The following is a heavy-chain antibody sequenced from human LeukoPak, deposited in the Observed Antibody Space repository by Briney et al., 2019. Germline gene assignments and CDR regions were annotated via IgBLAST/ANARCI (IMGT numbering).Heavy chain of an antibody. CDR3: ATHYYGSGSYYKGDYYYGMDV. J-gene: IGHJ6*02. Sequence: SGGSLRLSCAASGFTFSSYSMNWVRQAPGKGLEWVSSISSSSSYIYYADSVKGRFTISRDNAKNSLYLQMNSLRAEDTAVYYCATHYYGSGSYYKGDYYYGMDVWGQGTTVTASS. V-gene: IGHV3-21*01. CDR2: ISSSSSYI. D-gene: IGHD3-10*01. CDR1: GFTFSSYS.